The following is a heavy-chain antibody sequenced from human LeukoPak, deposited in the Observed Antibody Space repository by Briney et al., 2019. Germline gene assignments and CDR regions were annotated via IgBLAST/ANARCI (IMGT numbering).Heavy chain of an antibody. D-gene: IGHD6-19*01. CDR3: AGGEAVAGTLSFDY. V-gene: IGHV4-4*07. CDR1: GGSISSYY. J-gene: IGHJ4*02. Sequence: PSETLSLTYTVSGGSISSYYWSWIRQPAGKGLEWIGRIYTSGSANYNPSLKSRVTMSVDTSKNQFSLKLSSVTAADTAVYYCAGGEAVAGTLSFDYWGQGTLVTVSS. CDR2: IYTSGSA.